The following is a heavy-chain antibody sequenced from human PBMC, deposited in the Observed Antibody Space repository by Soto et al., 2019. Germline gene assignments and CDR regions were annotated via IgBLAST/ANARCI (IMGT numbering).Heavy chain of an antibody. Sequence: GGSLRLSCAASGFTFSSYGMHWVRQAPGKGLEWVAVISYDGSNKYYADSVKGRFTISRDNSKNTLYLQMNSLRAEDTTVYYCAKALETYYYGSGTLGDAFDIWGQGTMVTVSS. CDR1: GFTFSSYG. CDR3: AKALETYYYGSGTLGDAFDI. V-gene: IGHV3-30*18. D-gene: IGHD3-10*01. CDR2: ISYDGSNK. J-gene: IGHJ3*02.